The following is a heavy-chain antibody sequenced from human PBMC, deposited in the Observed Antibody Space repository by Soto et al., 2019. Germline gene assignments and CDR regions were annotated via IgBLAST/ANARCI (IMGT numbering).Heavy chain of an antibody. J-gene: IGHJ6*02. D-gene: IGHD4-17*01. CDR1: GYTFIGYY. CDR2: INPNSGGT. Sequence: ASVKVSCKASGYTFIGYYIHWVRQAPGQGLEWMGWINPNSGGTNYAQRFQGWVTMTRDRSISTAYMELSRLKSDDTAVYYCAPEPSPVMTTVTTNYYCGRDVWGQGTTVTGAS. V-gene: IGHV1-2*04. CDR3: APEPSPVMTTVTTNYYCGRDV.